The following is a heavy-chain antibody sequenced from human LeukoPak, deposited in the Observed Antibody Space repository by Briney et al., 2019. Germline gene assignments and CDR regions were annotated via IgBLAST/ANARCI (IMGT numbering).Heavy chain of an antibody. CDR2: IKPDGSAQ. CDR3: ANGGTYSSGP. J-gene: IGHJ5*02. CDR1: GFTFSNSW. Sequence: GGSLRLSCAASGFTFSNSWMSWVRQAPGKGLEWVATIKPDGSAQYYVDSVKGRFTISRDNAKNSLFLQINSLRAEDTAVCYCANGGTYSSGPWGQGTLVTVSS. D-gene: IGHD3-22*01. V-gene: IGHV3-7*01.